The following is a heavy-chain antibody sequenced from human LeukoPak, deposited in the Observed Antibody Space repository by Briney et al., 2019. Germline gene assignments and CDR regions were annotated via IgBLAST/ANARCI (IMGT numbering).Heavy chain of an antibody. V-gene: IGHV3-53*01. CDR1: GFTVSSNY. Sequence: GSLTLSCAASGFTVSSNYMNWVGQAPGKGLEWVSVIYSGGSTYYADSVKGRFTISRDNSKNTLYLQMNSLRAEDTAVYYCAREGSGYDSHIPFDYWGQGTLDPVSS. CDR2: IYSGGST. D-gene: IGHD5-12*01. J-gene: IGHJ4*02. CDR3: AREGSGYDSHIPFDY.